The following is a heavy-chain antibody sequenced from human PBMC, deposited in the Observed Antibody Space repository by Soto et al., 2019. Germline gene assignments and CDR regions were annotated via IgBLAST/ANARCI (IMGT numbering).Heavy chain of an antibody. CDR2: ISSSGST. Sequence: QVQLQESGPGLVKPSETLSLTCTVSGGSITSFFWSWVRQPPGKGLEWIAYISSSGSTKYNPSLRSRVTLSLDTSKNQFSLRSSSVTAADTAVYFCARLAPRDGDPKTVRAFDIWGQGTMITVSS. CDR3: ARLAPRDGDPKTVRAFDI. V-gene: IGHV4-4*08. D-gene: IGHD1-1*01. J-gene: IGHJ3*02. CDR1: GGSITSFF.